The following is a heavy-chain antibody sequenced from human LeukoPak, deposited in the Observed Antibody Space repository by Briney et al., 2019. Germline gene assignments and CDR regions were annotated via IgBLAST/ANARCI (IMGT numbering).Heavy chain of an antibody. CDR3: GTTTLSATWNY. CDR2: TDRGDNT. CDR1: GFTVSNIY. Sequence: GGSLRLSCAASGFTVSNIYMSWVRKAPGMGLEWVSVTDRGDNTKYADPVKGRFTVSRDYSEDTLYLQMNSLRVEDTAVYYCGTTTLSATWNYWGQGTLVTVSS. V-gene: IGHV3-53*01. D-gene: IGHD3-16*02. J-gene: IGHJ4*02.